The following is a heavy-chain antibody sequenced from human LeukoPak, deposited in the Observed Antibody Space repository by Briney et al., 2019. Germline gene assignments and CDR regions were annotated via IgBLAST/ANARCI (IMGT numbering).Heavy chain of an antibody. J-gene: IGHJ6*02. D-gene: IGHD3-16*01. V-gene: IGHV3-23*01. CDR2: ISGSGGNT. CDR3: AKDLYTVTWYHGMDV. CDR1: GFTFISSA. Sequence: GGSLRLSRAASGFTFISSAMSWVRQAPGKGLEWVSAISGSGGNTYYADSVKGRFTISRDNSKNTLYLQMNSLRAEDTAVYYCAKDLYTVTWYHGMDVWGQGTTVTVSS.